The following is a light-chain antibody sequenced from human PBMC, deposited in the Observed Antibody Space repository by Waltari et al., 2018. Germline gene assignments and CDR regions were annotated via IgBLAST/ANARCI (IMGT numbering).Light chain of an antibody. V-gene: IGLV1-47*01. CDR2: RNN. Sequence: QSVLPQPHSASGTPGQRTTISRSGGTSNIGSNYVYWYQKFPGTAPKLLVYRNNERPSGVPDRISGSKSGTSASLAISGLRSEDEADYYCATWDGSLTAWVFGGGTKLTVL. J-gene: IGLJ3*02. CDR1: TSNIGSNY. CDR3: ATWDGSLTAWV.